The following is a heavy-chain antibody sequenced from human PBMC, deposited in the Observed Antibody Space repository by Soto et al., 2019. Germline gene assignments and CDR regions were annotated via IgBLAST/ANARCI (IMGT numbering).Heavy chain of an antibody. Sequence: QVQLVQSGAEVKKPGASVKVSCKASGYTFTSYGISWVRQAPGQGLEWMGWLSAYNGNTSYAQKLQGRVTMTTDTYTSTAYRELRSVRSDDTAVYYCARVEDPLMAFDIWDQGTMVTVSS. CDR1: GYTFTSYG. V-gene: IGHV1-18*01. J-gene: IGHJ3*02. CDR3: ARVEDPLMAFDI. CDR2: LSAYNGNT.